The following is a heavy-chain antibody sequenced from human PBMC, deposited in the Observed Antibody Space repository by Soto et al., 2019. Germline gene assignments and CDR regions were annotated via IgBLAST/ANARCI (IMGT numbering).Heavy chain of an antibody. Sequence: QVPLVQSGAEVKKPGASVKVSCKASGYTFTSYGISWVRQAPGQGLEWMGWISAYNGNTNYAQKLQGRVTMTTDTPTSTAYMELRSLRSDDTAVYYCARDGSPSYASGDYTYYYSMDVWGKGTTVTVSS. CDR2: ISAYNGNT. CDR3: ARDGSPSYASGDYTYYYSMDV. V-gene: IGHV1-18*01. J-gene: IGHJ6*03. CDR1: GYTFTSYG. D-gene: IGHD4-17*01.